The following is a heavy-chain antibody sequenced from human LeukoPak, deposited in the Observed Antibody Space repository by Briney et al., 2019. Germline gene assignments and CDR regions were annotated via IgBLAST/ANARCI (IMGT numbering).Heavy chain of an antibody. Sequence: SETLSLTCAVSGDSISSSNWWSWVRQPPGKGLEWIGQIYHSGSTNYSPSLKSRVTISLDKSKNQFSLELTSVTAADTAVYYCARSFRYSGYDYYFDPWGQGTLVTVSS. V-gene: IGHV4-4*02. CDR2: IYHSGST. J-gene: IGHJ5*02. CDR1: GDSISSSNW. D-gene: IGHD5-12*01. CDR3: ARSFRYSGYDYYFDP.